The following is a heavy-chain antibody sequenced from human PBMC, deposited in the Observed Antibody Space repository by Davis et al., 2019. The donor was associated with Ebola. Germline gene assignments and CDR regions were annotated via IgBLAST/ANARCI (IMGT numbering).Heavy chain of an antibody. CDR2: IYPGDSDT. D-gene: IGHD1-26*01. CDR3: ARPTRGGSYSYAFDI. V-gene: IGHV5-51*01. J-gene: IGHJ3*02. CDR1: GYSFTSYW. Sequence: GESLKISCKGSGYSFTSYWIGWVRQMPGKGLEWMGIIYPGDSDTRYSPSFQGQVTISADKSISTAYLQWSSLKASDTAMYYCARPTRGGSYSYAFDIWGQGTMVTVSS.